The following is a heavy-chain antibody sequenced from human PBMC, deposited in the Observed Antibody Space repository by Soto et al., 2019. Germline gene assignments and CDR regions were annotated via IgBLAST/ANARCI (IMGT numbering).Heavy chain of an antibody. Sequence: GGSLRLSCAASGFTFSSYSMNWVRQAPGKGLEWVSSISSSSSYIYYADSVKVRFTISRDNAKNSLYLQMNSLRAEDTSVYYCARDGGPVLRFFEWLSFDIWGQGTMVTVSS. CDR1: GFTFSSYS. D-gene: IGHD3-3*01. CDR2: ISSSSSYI. CDR3: ARDGGPVLRFFEWLSFDI. J-gene: IGHJ3*02. V-gene: IGHV3-21*01.